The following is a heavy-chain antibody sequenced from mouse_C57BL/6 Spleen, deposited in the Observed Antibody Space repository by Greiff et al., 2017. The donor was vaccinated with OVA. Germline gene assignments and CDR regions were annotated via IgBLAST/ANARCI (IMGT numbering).Heavy chain of an antibody. V-gene: IGHV5-17*01. CDR2: ISSGSSTI. CDR3: ARANYDYSRSFDY. D-gene: IGHD1-1*01. Sequence: EVQLVESGGGLVKPGGSLKLSCAASGFTFSDYGMHWVRQAPEKGLEWVAYISSGSSTIYYADTVKGRFTISRDNAKNTLFLQMTSLRSEDTAMYNCARANYDYSRSFDYWGQGTTRTVSS. J-gene: IGHJ2*01. CDR1: GFTFSDYG.